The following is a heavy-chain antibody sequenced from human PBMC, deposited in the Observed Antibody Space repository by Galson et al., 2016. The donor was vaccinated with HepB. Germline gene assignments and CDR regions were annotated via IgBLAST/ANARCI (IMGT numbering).Heavy chain of an antibody. V-gene: IGHV3-30-3*01. Sequence: SLRLSCAASRFTFSNYAMHWVRQAPGKGLEWVAAPGKGLEWVAFISYDGSNKYYPDSVKGRFTISRDNSKDTLYLQMNSLRVEDTAVYYCVRGYDILTGSNQDAFDIWGQGTVVTVSS. D-gene: IGHD3-9*01. CDR3: VRGYDILTGSNQDAFDI. CDR2: ISYDGSNK. CDR1: RFTFSNYA. J-gene: IGHJ3*02.